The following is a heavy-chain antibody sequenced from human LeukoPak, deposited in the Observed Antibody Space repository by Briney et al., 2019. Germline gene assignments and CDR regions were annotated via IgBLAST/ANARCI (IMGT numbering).Heavy chain of an antibody. CDR3: ARHSSYYDSSGYYWLDY. D-gene: IGHD3-22*01. V-gene: IGHV5-51*01. CDR2: IYPDDSDT. J-gene: IGHJ4*02. CDR1: GYSITNYW. Sequence: GESLKISCKGSGYSITNYWIGWVRQMPGKGLEWMGIIYPDDSDTRYSPSFQGQVTMSADKSISTAHLQWSSLKASDTAMYYCARHSSYYDSSGYYWLDYWGQGTLVTVSS.